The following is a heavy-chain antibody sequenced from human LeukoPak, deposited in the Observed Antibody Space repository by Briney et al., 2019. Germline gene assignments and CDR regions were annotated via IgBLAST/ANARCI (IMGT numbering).Heavy chain of an antibody. V-gene: IGHV3-30-3*01. Sequence: PGGSLRLSCAASVFTFTSYAMHWVRQAPGKGLEWVAVISYDGSNKYYADSVKGRFTISRDNSKNTLYLQMNSLRAEDTAVYYCARAGGVVVPAAMLDYWGQGTLVTVSS. CDR3: ARAGGVVVPAAMLDY. J-gene: IGHJ4*02. D-gene: IGHD2-2*01. CDR2: ISYDGSNK. CDR1: VFTFTSYA.